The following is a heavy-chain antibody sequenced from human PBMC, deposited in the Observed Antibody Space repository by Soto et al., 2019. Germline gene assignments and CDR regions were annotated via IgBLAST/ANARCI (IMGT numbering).Heavy chain of an antibody. CDR2: IYNSEST. CDR3: ARRRPGGSYGLDV. Sequence: QVQLQESGPGLVRPSETLSLTCTVSGGSISSSYWSWIRQPPGKGLEWIGDIYNSESTSYSPSLKSRVTISLETFKTQFSLKVKSVTAADTAVYYCARRRPGGSYGLDVWGQGTTVTVSS. V-gene: IGHV4-59*01. D-gene: IGHD1-26*01. CDR1: GGSISSSY. J-gene: IGHJ6*02.